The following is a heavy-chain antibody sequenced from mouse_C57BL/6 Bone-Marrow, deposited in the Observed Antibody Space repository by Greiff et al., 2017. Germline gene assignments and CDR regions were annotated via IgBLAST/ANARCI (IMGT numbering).Heavy chain of an antibody. CDR3: ARGLTTAQQGYFDG. V-gene: IGHV1-55*01. CDR1: GYTFTSYW. D-gene: IGHD1-2*01. Sequence: QVQLQQPGAELVKPGASVKMSCQASGYTFTSYWITWVKQRPGQGLEWIGDIYPGSGSTNYNEKFKSKATLTVDTSSSTAYMQLSSRTSEESAVYYGARGLTTAQQGYFDGGGTGTTVTVSS. CDR2: IYPGSGST. J-gene: IGHJ1*03.